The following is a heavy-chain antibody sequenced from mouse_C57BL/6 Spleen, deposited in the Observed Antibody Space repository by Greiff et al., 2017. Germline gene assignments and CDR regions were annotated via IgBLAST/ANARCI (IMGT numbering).Heavy chain of an antibody. Sequence: QVQLQQSGAELVKPGASVKLSCKASGYTFTSYWMQWVKQRPGQGLEWIGEIDPSDSYTNYNQKFKGKATLTVDTSSSAAYMPLSSLTSECSAVYYCARKGIYDGYLYYFDDWGKGTTLTVSS. CDR1: GYTFTSYW. D-gene: IGHD2-3*01. CDR3: ARKGIYDGYLYYFDD. J-gene: IGHJ2*01. V-gene: IGHV1-50*01. CDR2: IDPSDSYT.